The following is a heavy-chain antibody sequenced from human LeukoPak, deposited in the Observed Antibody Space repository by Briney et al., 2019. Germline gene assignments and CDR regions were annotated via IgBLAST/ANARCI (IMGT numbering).Heavy chain of an antibody. CDR2: IRYDGSNK. D-gene: IGHD3-10*01. V-gene: IGHV3-30*02. CDR1: GFTFSSYG. Sequence: PGGSLRLSYAASGFTFSSYGMHWVRQAPGKGLEWVAFIRYDGSNKYYADSVKGRFTISRDNSKNTLYLQMNSLRAEDTAVYYSTIWFGELPQGPPDYWGQGTLVTVSS. J-gene: IGHJ4*02. CDR3: TIWFGELPQGPPDY.